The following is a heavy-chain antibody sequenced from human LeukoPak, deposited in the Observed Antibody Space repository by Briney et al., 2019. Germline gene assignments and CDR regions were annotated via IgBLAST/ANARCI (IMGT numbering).Heavy chain of an antibody. V-gene: IGHV1-3*01. Sequence: GASVKLSCKASGYTFTTYAIHWVRQAPGRSLEWMGRINAGNGDAKYSQNFHDRITITRDTSASTVYMELTSLRSEDTAVYYCGKSAPSGFDPWGQGTLVTVSS. J-gene: IGHJ5*02. CDR3: GKSAPSGFDP. CDR1: GYTFTTYA. CDR2: INAGNGDA.